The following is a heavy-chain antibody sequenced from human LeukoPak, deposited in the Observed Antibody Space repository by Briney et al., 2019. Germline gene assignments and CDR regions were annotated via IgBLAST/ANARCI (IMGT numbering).Heavy chain of an antibody. CDR2: ISSSGSTI. D-gene: IGHD3-22*01. J-gene: IGHJ3*02. CDR1: GFTFSSYE. Sequence: GGSLRLSCAASGFTFSSYEMNWVRQAPGKGLEWVSYISSSGSTIYYADSVKGRFTISRDNAKNSLYLQMNSLRAEDTAVYYCARDGPESNYYDSSGYYPDAFDIWGQGTMVTVSS. V-gene: IGHV3-48*03. CDR3: ARDGPESNYYDSSGYYPDAFDI.